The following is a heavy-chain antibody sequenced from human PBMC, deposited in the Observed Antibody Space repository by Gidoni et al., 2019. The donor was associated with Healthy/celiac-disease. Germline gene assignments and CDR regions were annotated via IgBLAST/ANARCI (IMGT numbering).Heavy chain of an antibody. D-gene: IGHD6-13*01. CDR1: GFTFSSYD. J-gene: IGHJ2*01. CDR3: ARGIAAAGTQLWYFDL. Sequence: EVQLVESGGGLVQPGGSLRLSCAASGFTFSSYDMHWVRQATGKGLEWVSAIGTAGDPYYPGSVKGRFTISRENAKNSLYLQMNSLRAGDTAVYYCARGIAAAGTQLWYFDLWGRGTLVTVSS. CDR2: IGTAGDP. V-gene: IGHV3-13*05.